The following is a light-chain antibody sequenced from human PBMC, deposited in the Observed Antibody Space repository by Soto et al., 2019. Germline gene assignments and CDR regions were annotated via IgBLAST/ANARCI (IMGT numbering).Light chain of an antibody. CDR1: QSVFYSSNNKNY. J-gene: IGKJ1*01. V-gene: IGKV4-1*01. CDR2: WAS. CDR3: QQYYRPWT. Sequence: DIVMTQSPDSLAVSLGERATINCKSSQSVFYSSNNKNYLAWYQQKPGQPPKLLIYWASTRASGVPDRFSGSGSGTDFTLTISRLQAEDVAVYYCQQYYRPWTFGQGTKVEIK.